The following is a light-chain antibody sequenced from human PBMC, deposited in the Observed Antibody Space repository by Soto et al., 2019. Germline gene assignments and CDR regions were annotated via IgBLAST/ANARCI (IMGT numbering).Light chain of an antibody. CDR2: KAS. J-gene: IGKJ5*01. CDR3: HQLNAYPLT. CDR1: QTISSW. V-gene: IGKV1-5*03. Sequence: DVQMTQSPSTLSGSVGDRVTITCRASQTISSWLAWYQQKPGKAPKLLIYKASTLKSGVPSRFSGSGSGTDFTLTISNLQPEDFATYYCHQLNAYPLTFGQGTRLAIK.